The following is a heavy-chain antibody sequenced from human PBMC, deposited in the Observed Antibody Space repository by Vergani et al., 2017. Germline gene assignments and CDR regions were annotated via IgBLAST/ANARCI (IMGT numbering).Heavy chain of an antibody. D-gene: IGHD3-9*01. CDR2: IYYSGST. V-gene: IGHV4-59*01. CDR3: ARGHYYYDILTGYYKIYYFDY. J-gene: IGHJ4*02. Sequence: QVQLQESGPGLVKPSETLSLTCTVSGGSISSCYWSWIRQPPGKGLEWIGYIYYSGSTNYNPSLKSRVTISVDTSKNQFSLKLSSVTAADTAVYYCARGHYYYDILTGYYKIYYFDYWGQGTLVTVSS. CDR1: GGSISSCY.